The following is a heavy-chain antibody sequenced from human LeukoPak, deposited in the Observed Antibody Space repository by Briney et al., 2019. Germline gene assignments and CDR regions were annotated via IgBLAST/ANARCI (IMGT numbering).Heavy chain of an antibody. D-gene: IGHD5-18*01. Sequence: SETLSLTCTVSGGSISSYYWSWIRQPPGKGLEWIGRIYTSGSTNYNPSLKSRVTMSVDTSKNQFSLKLSSVTAADTAVYYCARETRGYSYGETDYWGQGTLVTVSS. CDR2: IYTSGST. CDR1: GGSISSYY. J-gene: IGHJ4*02. V-gene: IGHV4-4*07. CDR3: ARETRGYSYGETDY.